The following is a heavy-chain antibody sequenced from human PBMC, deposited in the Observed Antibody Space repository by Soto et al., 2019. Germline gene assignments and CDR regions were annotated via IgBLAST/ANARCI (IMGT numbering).Heavy chain of an antibody. V-gene: IGHV5-51*01. J-gene: IGHJ4*02. Sequence: PGESLKISCKGSGYIFTSYWIAWVRQVPGKGLELMGVIYPGDSDIRYSPSFQGQVTISADKSISTAYLQWSSLKASDSAMYFFATQKGPLRTSGWYDYWGQGTLVTVSS. D-gene: IGHD6-19*01. CDR3: ATQKGPLRTSGWYDY. CDR1: GYIFTSYW. CDR2: IYPGDSDI.